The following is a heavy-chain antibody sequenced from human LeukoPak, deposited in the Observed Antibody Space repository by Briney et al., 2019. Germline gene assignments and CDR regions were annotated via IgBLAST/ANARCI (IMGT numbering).Heavy chain of an antibody. CDR2: IYWNDDK. CDR1: GFSLSTSGVG. J-gene: IGHJ4*02. Sequence: ESGPTLVKPTQTLTLTCTLSGFSLSTSGVGVGWIRQTPGKAPEWLALIYWNDDKRYSPSLKSRLTITKDTSKNQVVLTMTNMDPVDTATYYCARSSSSWYDFDYWGQGTLVTVSS. CDR3: ARSSSSWYDFDY. V-gene: IGHV2-5*01. D-gene: IGHD6-13*01.